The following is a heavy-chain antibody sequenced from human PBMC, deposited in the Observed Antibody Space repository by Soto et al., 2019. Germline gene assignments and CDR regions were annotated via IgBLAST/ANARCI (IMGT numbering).Heavy chain of an antibody. Sequence: QVQLVQSGAEVKGPGSSVKVSCKASGGTFSSYSISWVRQAPGQGLEWMGRIIPIVDITTYAQKLEGRVTITADKSTSTAAMELSSLRSEDTAVYYCARVTAVAGNYFDYWGQGTQVTVSS. J-gene: IGHJ4*02. CDR2: IIPIVDIT. D-gene: IGHD6-19*01. CDR3: ARVTAVAGNYFDY. CDR1: GGTFSSYS. V-gene: IGHV1-69*02.